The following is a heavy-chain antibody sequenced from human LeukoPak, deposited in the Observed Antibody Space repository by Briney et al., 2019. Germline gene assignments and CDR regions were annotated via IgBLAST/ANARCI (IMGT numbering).Heavy chain of an antibody. D-gene: IGHD3-22*01. CDR1: GASMRGAGYS. V-gene: IGHV4-31*03. CDR3: ARASSGYYRALVDY. J-gene: IGHJ4*02. Sequence: SETLSLTCSVSGASMRGAGYSWFWIRQFPGKGLEWIGYIYYSGSTAYNPSLKSRVAISLGTSENQFSLNLTSVTAADTAVYYCARASSGYYRALVDYWGQGTLVTVSS. CDR2: IYYSGST.